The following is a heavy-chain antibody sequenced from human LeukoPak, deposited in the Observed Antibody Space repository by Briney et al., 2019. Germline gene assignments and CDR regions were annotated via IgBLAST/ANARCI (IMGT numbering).Heavy chain of an antibody. V-gene: IGHV1-8*01. CDR3: ARVLIAAAGAFDY. CDR2: MNPSSGNT. J-gene: IGHJ4*02. Sequence: ASVKVSCKASGYTFTNYEINWVRQGTGQGLEWLGWMNPSSGNTGYAQKFQGRVTMTRDTSISTAYMELSSLRSEDTAVYYCARVLIAAAGAFDYWGQGTLVTVSS. D-gene: IGHD6-13*01. CDR1: GYTFTNYE.